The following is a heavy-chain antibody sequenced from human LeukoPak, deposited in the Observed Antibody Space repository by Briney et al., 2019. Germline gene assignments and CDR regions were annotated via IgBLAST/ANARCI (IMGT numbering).Heavy chain of an antibody. Sequence: PSETLSLTCTVSGGSISNYYWSWIRQPPGKGLEWIGYIYYSGSTNYNPSLKSQVTISVDTSKNQFSLKLSSVSAADTAVYYCARNLGYCSSTSCSARFDPWGQGTLVTVSS. CDR3: ARNLGYCSSTSCSARFDP. J-gene: IGHJ5*02. CDR1: GGSISNYY. D-gene: IGHD2-2*01. CDR2: IYYSGST. V-gene: IGHV4-59*01.